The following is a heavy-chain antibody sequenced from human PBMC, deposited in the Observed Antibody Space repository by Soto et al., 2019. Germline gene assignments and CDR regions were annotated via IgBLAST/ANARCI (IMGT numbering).Heavy chain of an antibody. V-gene: IGHV4-30-4*01. CDR2: IYYRGIT. J-gene: IGHJ6*02. D-gene: IGHD1-26*01. Sequence: SEPLSLTYTVSGRCISSGDYYWSWIRQPTGQRFEGIASIYYRGITYYNPSLKSRVTISVDTSKNHSSLMLSPVTAADTAVYNCARGSGFPHYFSYGMDVWGEETSVTV. CDR3: ARGSGFPHYFSYGMDV. CDR1: GRCISSGDYY.